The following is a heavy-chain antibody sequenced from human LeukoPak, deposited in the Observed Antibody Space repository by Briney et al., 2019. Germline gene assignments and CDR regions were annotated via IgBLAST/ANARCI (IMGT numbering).Heavy chain of an antibody. CDR3: ARGGRMATQKWRAFDI. J-gene: IGHJ3*02. D-gene: IGHD5-24*01. CDR1: GGSFSGYY. Sequence: SSETLSLTCAVYGGSFSGYYWSWIRQPPGKGLEWIGEINHSGSTNYNPSLKSRVTISVDTSKNQFSLKLSSVTAADTAVYYCARGGRMATQKWRAFDIWGQGTMVTVSS. CDR2: INHSGST. V-gene: IGHV4-34*01.